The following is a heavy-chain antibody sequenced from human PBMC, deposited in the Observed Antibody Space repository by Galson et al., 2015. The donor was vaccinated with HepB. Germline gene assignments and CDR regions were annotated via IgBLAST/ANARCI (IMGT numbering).Heavy chain of an antibody. CDR2: IWYDGSNK. V-gene: IGHV3-33*08. CDR3: AQQGLINAFDI. Sequence: SLRLSCAASGFTFSSYGMHWVRQAPGKGLEWVAVIWYDGSNKYYADSVKGRFTISRDNSKNTLYLQMNSLRAEDTAVYYCAQQGLINAFDIWGQGTMVTVSS. CDR1: GFTFSSYG. J-gene: IGHJ3*02.